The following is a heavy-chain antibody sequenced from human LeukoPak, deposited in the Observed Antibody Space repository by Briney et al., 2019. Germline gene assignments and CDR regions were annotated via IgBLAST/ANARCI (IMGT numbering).Heavy chain of an antibody. Sequence: PGGSLRLSCAASGFTFSSYAMHWVRQAPGKGLEWVAVISYDGSNKYYADSVKGRFTISRDNSKNTLYLQMNSLRAEDTAVYYCAKGAYGHLEYNWFDPWGQGTLVTVSS. CDR3: AKGAYGHLEYNWFDP. J-gene: IGHJ5*02. CDR2: ISYDGSNK. CDR1: GFTFSSYA. D-gene: IGHD3-10*01. V-gene: IGHV3-30-3*01.